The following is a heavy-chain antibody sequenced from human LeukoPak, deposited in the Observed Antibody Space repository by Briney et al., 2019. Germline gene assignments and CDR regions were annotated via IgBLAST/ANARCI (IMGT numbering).Heavy chain of an antibody. CDR3: AREQIHSYGSYDY. V-gene: IGHV4-38-2*02. CDR1: GYSISSGYY. J-gene: IGHJ4*02. CDR2: IYHSGST. D-gene: IGHD5-18*01. Sequence: PSETLSLTCTVSGYSISSGYYWGWIRQPPGKGLEWIGSIYHSGSTNYNPSLKSRVTISVDTSKNQFSLKLSSVTAADTAVYYCAREQIHSYGSYDYWGQGTLVTVSS.